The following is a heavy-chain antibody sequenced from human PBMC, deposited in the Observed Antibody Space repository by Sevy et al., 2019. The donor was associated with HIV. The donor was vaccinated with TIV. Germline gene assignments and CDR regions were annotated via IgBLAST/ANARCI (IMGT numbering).Heavy chain of an antibody. D-gene: IGHD2-21*01. CDR1: GFTFSGSD. J-gene: IGHJ4*02. V-gene: IGHV3-13*01. CDR2: IGTLADT. Sequence: GGSLRLSCAASGFTFSGSDMHWVRQVKGKGLEWISSIGTLADTFYADSVKGRFTISRDNAQSYLYLHMSSLKVGDTALYFCVRGLQTHCDRTACPLDYWGQVTLVTVSS. CDR3: VRGLQTHCDRTACPLDY.